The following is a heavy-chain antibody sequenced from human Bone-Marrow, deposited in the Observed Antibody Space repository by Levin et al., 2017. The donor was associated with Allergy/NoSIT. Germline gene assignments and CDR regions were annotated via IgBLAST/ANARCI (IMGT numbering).Heavy chain of an antibody. CDR1: GGSISNYY. CDR3: ARNPTYFDY. Sequence: PSETLSLTCTVSGGSISNYYWSWIRQPPGKGLEWIGYIYYSGSTNYNPSLKSRVTISVDTSQNQFSLKLSSVTAADTAIDYCARNPTYFDYWGQGTLVTVSS. CDR2: IYYSGST. V-gene: IGHV4-59*01. J-gene: IGHJ4*02.